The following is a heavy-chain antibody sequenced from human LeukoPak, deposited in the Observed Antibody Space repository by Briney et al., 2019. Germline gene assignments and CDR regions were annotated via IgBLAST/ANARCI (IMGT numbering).Heavy chain of an antibody. CDR1: GGSISSSSYY. J-gene: IGHJ4*02. CDR3: ARSLSTTYYDILTGYNEPLYT. V-gene: IGHV4-39*07. Sequence: SETLSLTCTVSGGSISSSSYYWGWIRQPPGKGLEWIGSIYYSGSTYYNPSLKSRVTISVDKSKNQFSLKLSSVTAADTAVYYCARSLSTTYYDILTGYNEPLYTWGQGTLVTVSS. D-gene: IGHD3-9*01. CDR2: IYYSGST.